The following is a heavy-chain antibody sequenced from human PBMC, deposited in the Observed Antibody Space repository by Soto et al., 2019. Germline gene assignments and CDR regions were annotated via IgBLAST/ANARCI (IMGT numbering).Heavy chain of an antibody. CDR3: TRAVRVDP. CDR1: GGSISSGDYY. CDR2: IYYSGST. V-gene: IGHV4-31*03. Sequence: PSETLSLTCTVSGGSISSGDYYWSWIRQHPGKGLEWIGYIYYSGSTYYNPSLKSRVTISVDTSKNQFSLKLSSVTAADTAVYYCTRAVRVDPWGQGTLVTVSS. J-gene: IGHJ5*02. D-gene: IGHD2-2*01.